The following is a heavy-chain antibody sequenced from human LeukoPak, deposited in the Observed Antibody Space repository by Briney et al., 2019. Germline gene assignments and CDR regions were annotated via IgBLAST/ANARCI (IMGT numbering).Heavy chain of an antibody. V-gene: IGHV3-66*01. CDR3: ARDGEDTAGFDY. Sequence: GGSLRLSCAASGFTVSSNYMSWVRQAPGKGLEWVSVIYSGGSTYYADSVKGRFTISRDNSKNTLYLQMNSLRAEDTAVYYCARDGEDTAGFDYWGQGTLVTVSS. CDR1: GFTVSSNY. D-gene: IGHD5-18*01. CDR2: IYSGGST. J-gene: IGHJ4*02.